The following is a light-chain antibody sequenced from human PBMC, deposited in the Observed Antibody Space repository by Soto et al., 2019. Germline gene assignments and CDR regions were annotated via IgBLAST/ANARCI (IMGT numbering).Light chain of an antibody. Sequence: EIVLTQSPATLSLSPGERATLSCRASQSVSSYLAWYQQKPGQAPRLLIYDASNRAIGIPARFSGSGSGSDFSLPISFLEPEDLAVYYCQQRSNWPPLFTFGPGTKVDIK. CDR1: QSVSSY. V-gene: IGKV3-11*01. J-gene: IGKJ3*01. CDR2: DAS. CDR3: QQRSNWPPLFT.